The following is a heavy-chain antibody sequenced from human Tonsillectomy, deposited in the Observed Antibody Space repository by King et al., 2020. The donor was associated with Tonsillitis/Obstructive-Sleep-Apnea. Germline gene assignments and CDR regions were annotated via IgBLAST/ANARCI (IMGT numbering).Heavy chain of an antibody. CDR3: ARVGNGSEDY. V-gene: IGHV1-46*01. D-gene: IGHD1-26*01. J-gene: IGHJ4*02. CDR1: GYTFTSYY. Sequence: QLVQSGAEVKKSGASVKVSCKASGYTFTSYYIHWVRQAPGQGLEWMGIIIPSGGSTSYAQTFQGRVTMTRDTSTSTVYMELSSLRSEDTAVYYCARVGNGSEDYWGQGTLVTVSS. CDR2: IIPSGGST.